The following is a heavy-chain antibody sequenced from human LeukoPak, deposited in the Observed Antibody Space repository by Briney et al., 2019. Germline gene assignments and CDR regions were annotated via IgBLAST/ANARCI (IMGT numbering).Heavy chain of an antibody. CDR2: IYYSGST. Sequence: PSETLSLTCAVSGGSISSYYWSWIRRPPGKGLEWIGYIYYSGSTNYNPSLKSRVTISVDTSKNQFSLKLSSVTAADTAVYYCARVVSLGYYYYYGMDVWGQGTTVTVSS. V-gene: IGHV4-59*01. D-gene: IGHD3-16*01. CDR3: ARVVSLGYYYYYGMDV. CDR1: GGSISSYY. J-gene: IGHJ6*02.